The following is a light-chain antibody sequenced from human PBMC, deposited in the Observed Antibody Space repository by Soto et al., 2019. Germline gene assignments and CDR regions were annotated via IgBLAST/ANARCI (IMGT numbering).Light chain of an antibody. CDR1: SSNIGAGYD. Sequence: QSVLTQPPSVSGAPGQRVTISCTGSSSNIGAGYDVHWYQQLPGTAPKLLIYDNNNRPSGVPDRFSASKSGTSASLAITGLQAEDGADYYCQSYDRSLGVFGTGTKVTVL. J-gene: IGLJ1*01. CDR2: DNN. CDR3: QSYDRSLGV. V-gene: IGLV1-40*01.